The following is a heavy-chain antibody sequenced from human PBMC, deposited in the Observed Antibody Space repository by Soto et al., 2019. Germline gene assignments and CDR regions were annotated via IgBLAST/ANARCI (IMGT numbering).Heavy chain of an antibody. V-gene: IGHV5-10-1*01. CDR3: ARSPRGTTLWYYGMDV. D-gene: IGHD3-16*01. CDR1: GYSSTSYW. CDR2: IDPSDSYT. Sequence: GESLKISFKGSGYSSTSYWISWVRQMPGKGLEALGRIDPSDSYTNYSPSFQGHVTISADKSISTAYLQWSSLKASDTAMYYCARSPRGTTLWYYGMDVWGQGTTVTVSS. J-gene: IGHJ6*02.